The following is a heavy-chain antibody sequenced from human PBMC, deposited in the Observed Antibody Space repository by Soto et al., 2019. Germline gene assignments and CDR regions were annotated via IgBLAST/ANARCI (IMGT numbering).Heavy chain of an antibody. CDR1: GFTFSSYW. J-gene: IGHJ6*03. D-gene: IGHD3-10*01. CDR3: ARDRVAAIDYYGSGTSPSYYYYMDV. CDR2: IKQDGSEK. V-gene: IGHV3-7*01. Sequence: GGSLRLSCAASGFTFSSYWMSWVRQAPGKGLEWVANIKQDGSEKYYVDSVKGRFTISRDNAKNSLYLQMNSLRAEDTAVYYCARDRVAAIDYYGSGTSPSYYYYMDVWGKGTTVTVSS.